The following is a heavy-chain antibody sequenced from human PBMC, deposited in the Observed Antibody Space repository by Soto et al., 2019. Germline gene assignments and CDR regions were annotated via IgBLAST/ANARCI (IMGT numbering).Heavy chain of an antibody. CDR1: GRFTFSTYP. V-gene: IGHV3-23*01. Sequence: EVQLLESGGGLVQPGGSLRLSCAASGRFTFSTYPMSWVRQAPGKGLEWVSSISGSGGSTYYAESVKGRFTISRDNSKNTLYLQMNILRADDTAVYYCAKVSPLHDSSGYGERGQGTLVTVSS. D-gene: IGHD3-22*01. CDR2: ISGSGGST. J-gene: IGHJ4*02. CDR3: AKVSPLHDSSGYGE.